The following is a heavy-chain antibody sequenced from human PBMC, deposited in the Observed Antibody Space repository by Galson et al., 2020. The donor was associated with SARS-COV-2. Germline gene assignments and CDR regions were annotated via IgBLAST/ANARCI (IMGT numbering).Heavy chain of an antibody. CDR2: IYPGDYDT. D-gene: IGHD5-12*01. V-gene: IGHV5-51*01. CDR3: PRHGESGYSGEEDPFSEVVVDV. J-gene: IGHJ6*03. Sequence: GESLKLSCKGSGYSFTSYWIGWVRQLPGQGLEWVGIIYPGDYDTRYSPSFQGQVTIPADKPISTAYLQWSSLKASDTAMYYCPRHGESGYSGEEDPFSEVVVDVWGKGATVT. CDR1: GYSFTSYW.